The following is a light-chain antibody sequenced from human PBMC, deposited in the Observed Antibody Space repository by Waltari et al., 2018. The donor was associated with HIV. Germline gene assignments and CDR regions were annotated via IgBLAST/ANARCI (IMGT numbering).Light chain of an antibody. CDR3: AAWDDSLNDSYV. CDR1: SSNIGSNY. J-gene: IGLJ1*01. V-gene: IGLV1-47*01. Sequence: QSVLTQSPSASGTPGQRVTISCSGSSSNIGSNYVYWYQQLPGTAPKLLLYRNNQRPSGVPDRFSGSKSGTSASLAISGLQSDDEADYYCAAWDDSLNDSYVFGPGTKVTVL. CDR2: RNN.